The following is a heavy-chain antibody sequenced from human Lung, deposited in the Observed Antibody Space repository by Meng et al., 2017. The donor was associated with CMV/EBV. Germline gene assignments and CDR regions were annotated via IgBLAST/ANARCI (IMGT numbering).Heavy chain of an antibody. CDR2: IRSKANSYAT. J-gene: IGHJ3*02. V-gene: IGHV3-73*01. D-gene: IGHD2-2*02. Sequence: GGSXRLXCAASGFTFSGSAMHWVRQASGKGLEWVGRIRSKANSYATAYAASVKGRFTISRDDSKNTAYLQMNSLKTEDKDVYYFTRPFYCSSTSGYKFRAFDIXGQGXMVTVSS. CDR3: TRPFYCSSTSGYKFRAFDI. CDR1: GFTFSGSA.